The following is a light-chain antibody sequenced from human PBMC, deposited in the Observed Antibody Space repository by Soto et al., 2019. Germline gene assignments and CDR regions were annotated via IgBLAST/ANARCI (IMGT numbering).Light chain of an antibody. V-gene: IGKV1-39*01. Sequence: DIQMTQSPFSLSASVGDRVTITCRASQSISSYLNWYQQKPGKAPKLLIYAASSLQSGVPSRFSGSGSGTDFTLTISSLQPEDFATYYCQQSYSNLRTFGQGTKVDIK. CDR1: QSISSY. J-gene: IGKJ1*01. CDR3: QQSYSNLRT. CDR2: AAS.